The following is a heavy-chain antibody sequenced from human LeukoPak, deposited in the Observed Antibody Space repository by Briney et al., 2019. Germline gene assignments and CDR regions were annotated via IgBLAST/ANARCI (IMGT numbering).Heavy chain of an antibody. CDR2: INHSGST. V-gene: IGHV4-34*01. Sequence: PSETLSLTCAVYGGSFSGYYWSWIRQPPGKGLEWIGEINHSGSTNYNPSLKSRVTISVDTSKNQFSLKLSSVTAADTAVYYCARDTYYYDSSGVFDYWGQGTLVTVSS. J-gene: IGHJ4*02. CDR1: GGSFSGYY. CDR3: ARDTYYYDSSGVFDY. D-gene: IGHD3-22*01.